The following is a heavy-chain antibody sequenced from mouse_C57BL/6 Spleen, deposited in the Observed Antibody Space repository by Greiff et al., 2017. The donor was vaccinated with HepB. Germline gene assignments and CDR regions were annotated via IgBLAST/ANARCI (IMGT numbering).Heavy chain of an antibody. CDR2: IYPGSGNT. V-gene: IGHV1-76*01. Sequence: SGAELVRPGASVKLSCKASGYTFTDYYINWVKQRPGQGLEWIARIYPGSGNTYYNEKFKGKATLTAEKSSSTAYMQLSSLTSEDSAVYFCARAIYDGYSYYFDYWGQGTTLTVSS. D-gene: IGHD2-3*01. J-gene: IGHJ2*01. CDR1: GYTFTDYY. CDR3: ARAIYDGYSYYFDY.